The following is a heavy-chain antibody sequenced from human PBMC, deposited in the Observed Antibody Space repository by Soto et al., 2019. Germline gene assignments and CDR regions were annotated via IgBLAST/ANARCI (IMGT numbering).Heavy chain of an antibody. D-gene: IGHD6-19*01. Sequence: ASVKVSCKASGYTFTSYAMHWVRQAPGQRLEWMGWINAGNGNTKYSQKFQGRVTITRDTSASTAYMELSSLRSEDTAVYYCARDRVSGYSSGWPTPVNYWGQGTLVTVSS. CDR1: GYTFTSYA. J-gene: IGHJ4*02. CDR2: INAGNGNT. V-gene: IGHV1-3*01. CDR3: ARDRVSGYSSGWPTPVNY.